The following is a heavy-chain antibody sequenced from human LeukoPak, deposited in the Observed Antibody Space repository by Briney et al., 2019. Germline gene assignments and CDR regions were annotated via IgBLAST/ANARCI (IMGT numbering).Heavy chain of an antibody. CDR1: GGSISSSSYY. V-gene: IGHV4-39*07. CDR3: ARDTDWFDY. D-gene: IGHD3-9*01. Sequence: SETLSFTCTVSGGSISSSSYYWGWIRQPPGKGLEWIGSIYYSGSTYYNPSLKSRVTISVDTPKNQFSLKLSSVTAADTAVYYCARDTDWFDYWGQGTLVTVSS. J-gene: IGHJ4*02. CDR2: IYYSGST.